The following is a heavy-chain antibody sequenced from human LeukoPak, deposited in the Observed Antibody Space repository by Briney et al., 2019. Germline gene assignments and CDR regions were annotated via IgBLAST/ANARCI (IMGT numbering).Heavy chain of an antibody. CDR3: ASPSSGQSFDI. CDR2: INSDGSTT. Sequence: GGSLRLSCAASGFTFSSYWMHWVRQTPGKGLVWVSRINSDGSTTSYADSVKGRFTISRDNSKNTLYLQMHSLRAEDTAVYYCASPSSGQSFDIWGQGTMVTVSS. D-gene: IGHD6-19*01. J-gene: IGHJ3*02. V-gene: IGHV3-74*01. CDR1: GFTFSSYW.